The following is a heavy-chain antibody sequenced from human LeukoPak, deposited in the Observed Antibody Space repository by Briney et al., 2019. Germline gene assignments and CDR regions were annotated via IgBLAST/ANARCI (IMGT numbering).Heavy chain of an antibody. CDR2: INHSGST. V-gene: IGHV4-34*01. CDR3: ARGASGSYYVPGYNWFDP. Sequence: PSETLSLTCAVYGGSFSGYYWSWIRQPPGKGLEWIGEINHSGSTNYNPSLKSRVTISVDTSKNQFSLKLSSVTAAGTAVYYCARGASGSYYVPGYNWFDPWGQGTLVTVSS. J-gene: IGHJ5*02. CDR1: GGSFSGYY. D-gene: IGHD1-26*01.